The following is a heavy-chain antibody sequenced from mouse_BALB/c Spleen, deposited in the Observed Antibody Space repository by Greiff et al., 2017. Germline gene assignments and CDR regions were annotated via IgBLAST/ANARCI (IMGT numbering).Heavy chain of an antibody. J-gene: IGHJ2*01. V-gene: IGHV5-6-5*01. D-gene: IGHD1-1*01. Sequence: EVKLVESGGGLVKPGGSLKLSCAASGFTFSSYAMSWVRQTPEKRLEWVASISSGGSTYYPDSVKGRFTISRDNARNILYLQMSSLRSEDTAMYYCSKGGDYYGSSSFDYWGQGTTLTVSS. CDR2: ISSGGST. CDR1: GFTFSSYA. CDR3: SKGGDYYGSSSFDY.